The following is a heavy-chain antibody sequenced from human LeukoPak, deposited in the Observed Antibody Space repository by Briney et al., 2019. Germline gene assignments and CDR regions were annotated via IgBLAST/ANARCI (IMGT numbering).Heavy chain of an antibody. CDR2: IWYDGSNK. V-gene: IGHV3-33*01. D-gene: IGHD3-22*01. CDR1: GFTFSSYG. CDR3: ARDPTPNYYDSSGYPDY. Sequence: GRSLRLSCAASGFTFSSYGMHWVRQAPGKGLEWVAVIWYDGSNKYYADSVKGRFTISRDNSKNTLYLQMNSLRAEDTAVYYCARDPTPNYYDSSGYPDYWGQGTLVTVSS. J-gene: IGHJ4*02.